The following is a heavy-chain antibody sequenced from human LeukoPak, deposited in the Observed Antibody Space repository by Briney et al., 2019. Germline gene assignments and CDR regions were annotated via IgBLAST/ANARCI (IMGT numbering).Heavy chain of an antibody. D-gene: IGHD3-22*01. Sequence: GGSLRLSCAASGFTFSSYWMSWFRQAPGKGLEWVANIKQDGSEKYYVDSVKGRFTISRDNAKNSLYLQMNSLRAEDTAVYYCARDCRYYYDSSGYYPINWFDPWGQGTLVTVSS. J-gene: IGHJ5*02. CDR1: GFTFSSYW. CDR2: IKQDGSEK. CDR3: ARDCRYYYDSSGYYPINWFDP. V-gene: IGHV3-7*01.